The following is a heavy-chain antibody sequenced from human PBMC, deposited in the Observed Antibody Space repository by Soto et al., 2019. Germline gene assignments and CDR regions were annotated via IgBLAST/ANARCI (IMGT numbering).Heavy chain of an antibody. CDR1: GFTFSSYG. D-gene: IGHD3-3*01. CDR2: ISYDGSNK. Sequence: GGSLRLSCAASGFTFSSYGMHWVRQAPGKGLEWVAVISYDGSNKYYADSVKGRFTISRDNSKNTLYLQMNSLRAEDTAVYYCAKDVGGGYYDFWSGYYRALRPDILTGYAFDYWGQGTLVTVSS. V-gene: IGHV3-30*18. J-gene: IGHJ4*02. CDR3: AKDVGGGYYDFWSGYYRALRPDILTGYAFDY.